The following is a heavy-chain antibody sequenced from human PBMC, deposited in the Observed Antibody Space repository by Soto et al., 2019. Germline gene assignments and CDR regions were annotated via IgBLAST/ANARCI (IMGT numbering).Heavy chain of an antibody. J-gene: IGHJ4*02. V-gene: IGHV3-30-3*01. CDR3: ARGPDDSGDYLDY. D-gene: IGHD4-17*01. Sequence: QVQLVESGGGVVQPGRSLRLSCAASGFTFSSYAMHWVRQAPGKGLEWVAVISYDGSNKYYADSVKGRFTISRDNSKNTVYLQMNSLRAEDTAVYYCARGPDDSGDYLDYWGQGTLVTVSS. CDR1: GFTFSSYA. CDR2: ISYDGSNK.